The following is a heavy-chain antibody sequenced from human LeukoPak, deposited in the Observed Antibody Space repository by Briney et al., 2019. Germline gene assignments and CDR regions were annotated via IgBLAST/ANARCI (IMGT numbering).Heavy chain of an antibody. J-gene: IGHJ3*02. D-gene: IGHD1-26*01. CDR2: IYHSGNT. CDR1: GGSMNSGTYY. Sequence: SETLSLTCTVSGGSMNSGTYYWSWIRQPPGKGLEWIGYIYHSGNTYYNPSLESRVTISVDRSKNQFSLRLNSVTAADTAVYYCARANSGSYSDAFDIWGQGTMVTVSS. CDR3: ARANSGSYSDAFDI. V-gene: IGHV4-30-2*01.